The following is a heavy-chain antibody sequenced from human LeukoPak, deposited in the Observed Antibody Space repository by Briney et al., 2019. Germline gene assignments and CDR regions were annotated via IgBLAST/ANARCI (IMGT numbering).Heavy chain of an antibody. CDR1: GFTFSSYS. Sequence: PGGSLRLSCAASGFTFSSYSMNWVRQAPGKGLEWVSYISSSSSTIYYADSVKGRFTISRDNAKNSLYLQMNSLRAEDTAVYYCARAPPDYYDSSGYDNWGQGTLVTVSS. D-gene: IGHD3-22*01. CDR3: ARAPPDYYDSSGYDN. J-gene: IGHJ4*02. V-gene: IGHV3-48*04. CDR2: ISSSSSTI.